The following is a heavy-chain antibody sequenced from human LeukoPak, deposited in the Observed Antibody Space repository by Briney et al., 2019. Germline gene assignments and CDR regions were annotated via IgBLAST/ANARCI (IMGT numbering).Heavy chain of an antibody. V-gene: IGHV3-33*01. CDR2: IWYDGSNK. CDR1: GFTFSSYG. Sequence: PGGSLRLSCAASGFTFSSYGMHWVRQAPGKGLEWVAVIWYDGSNKYYADSVKGRFTISRDNSKNTLYLHMNSLRAEDTAVYYCARIRGTIFGVVDYWGQGTLVTVSS. D-gene: IGHD3-3*01. CDR3: ARIRGTIFGVVDY. J-gene: IGHJ4*02.